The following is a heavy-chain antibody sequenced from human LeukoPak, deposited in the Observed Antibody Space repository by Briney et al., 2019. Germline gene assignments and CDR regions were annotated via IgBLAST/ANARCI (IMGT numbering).Heavy chain of an antibody. CDR2: IYHSGTT. Sequence: SETLSLTCTVSGGSVSSSGYYWNWIRQPPGKGLEWIGYIYHSGTTYYNPSLKSRVTLSADRSKNQFSLKLSSVTAADTAVYYCARGRQNDAFDIWGQGTMVTVSS. CDR3: ARGRQNDAFDI. CDR1: GGSVSSSGYY. J-gene: IGHJ3*02. V-gene: IGHV4-30-2*01.